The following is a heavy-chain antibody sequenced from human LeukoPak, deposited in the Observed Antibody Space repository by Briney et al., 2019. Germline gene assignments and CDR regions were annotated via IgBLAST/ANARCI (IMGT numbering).Heavy chain of an antibody. CDR1: GGSISSGYY. CDR3: AKSNGYGLIDI. D-gene: IGHD3-22*01. CDR2: IFYSGST. V-gene: IGHV4-39*07. Sequence: KSSETLSLTCTVSGGSISSGYYWGWVRQPPGKALEWIGNIFYSGSTYYSPSLKSRVTISLDTSRNQFSLELNSVTAADTAVYYCAKSNGYGLIDIWGQGTMVTVSS. J-gene: IGHJ3*02.